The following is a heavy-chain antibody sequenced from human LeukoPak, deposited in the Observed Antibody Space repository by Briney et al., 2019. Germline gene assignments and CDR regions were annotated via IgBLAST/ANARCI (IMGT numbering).Heavy chain of an antibody. CDR2: IKQDGSEK. CDR1: GFTFNNYW. V-gene: IGHV3-7*03. CDR3: AKDHSSGWPYCFPY. J-gene: IGHJ4*02. D-gene: IGHD6-19*01. Sequence: GGSLRLSCAASGFTFNNYWMTWVRQAPGKGLEWVANIKQDGSEKYYVDSVRGRFTISRDNPKNSLYLQMNSLRAEDTAVYYCAKDHSSGWPYCFPYWGQGTLVTVSS.